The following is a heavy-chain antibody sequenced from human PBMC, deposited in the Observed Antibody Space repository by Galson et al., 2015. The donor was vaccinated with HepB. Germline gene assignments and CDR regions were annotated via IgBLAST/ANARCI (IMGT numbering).Heavy chain of an antibody. D-gene: IGHD6-19*01. CDR1: GFKFDDYA. CDR3: AKDIRYTSGWRTPAPFDY. CDR2: ISWNSGRI. V-gene: IGHV3-9*01. J-gene: IGHJ4*02. Sequence: SLRLSCAASGFKFDDYAMHWVRQAPGKGLEWVSSISWNSGRIGYGESVKGRFTVSRDNAKNSLYLQMDGLRPEDTAFYFCAKDIRYTSGWRTPAPFDYWGQGTLVTVSS.